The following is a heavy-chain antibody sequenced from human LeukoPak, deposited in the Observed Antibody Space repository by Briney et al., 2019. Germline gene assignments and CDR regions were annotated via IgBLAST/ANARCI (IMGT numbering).Heavy chain of an antibody. J-gene: IGHJ4*02. D-gene: IGHD1-26*01. CDR1: GFTFSSYA. Sequence: PGGSLRPSCAASGFTFSSYAMSWVRQAAGKGLEWVSSISGSSGGSTYYADSVKGRFTVSRDNSKNTLYLQMNSLRAEDTAVYYCAKNSGTYWSFEYWGQGTLVTVSS. V-gene: IGHV3-23*01. CDR2: ISGSSGGST. CDR3: AKNSGTYWSFEY.